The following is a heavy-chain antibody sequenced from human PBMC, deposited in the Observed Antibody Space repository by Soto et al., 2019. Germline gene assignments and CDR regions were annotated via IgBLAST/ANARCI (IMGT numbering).Heavy chain of an antibody. V-gene: IGHV3-23*01. D-gene: IGHD3-22*01. J-gene: IGHJ4*02. CDR3: AKGCYYDSSGYYVRRYFDY. CDR2: ISGSGGSP. CDR1: EFSFDDYA. Sequence: GGSLRLSCAASEFSFDDYAMSWVRQAPGKGLEWVSAISGSGGSPYYADSVKGRFTISRDNSKNTLYLQMNSLRAEDTAVYYCAKGCYYDSSGYYVRRYFDYWGQGTRVTVSS.